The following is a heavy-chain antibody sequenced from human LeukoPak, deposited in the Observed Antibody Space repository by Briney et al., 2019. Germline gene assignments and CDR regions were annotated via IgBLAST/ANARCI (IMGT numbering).Heavy chain of an antibody. D-gene: IGHD3-22*01. J-gene: IGHJ5*02. CDR2: ISSSSSTI. V-gene: IGHV3-48*04. CDR1: GFTFSSYS. CDR3: ARRYYYDSSGYS. Sequence: GGSLRLSCAASGFTFSSYSMNWVRQAPGKGLEWVSYISSSSSTIYYADSVKGRFTISRDNAKNSLYLQMNSLRAEDTAVYYCARRYYYDSSGYSWGQGILVTVSS.